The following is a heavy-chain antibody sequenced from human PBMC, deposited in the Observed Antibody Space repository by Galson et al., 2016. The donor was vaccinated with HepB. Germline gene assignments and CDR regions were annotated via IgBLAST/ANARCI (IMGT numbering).Heavy chain of an antibody. CDR2: TIPLIDIT. Sequence: SVKVSCKASGGAFKYFTVNWVRQAPGQGLEWLGRTIPLIDITNVAPKIKDRVTITTDKSTNTASMQLSGLRPDDTAIYFCAARYSTTWKDGMDVWGKGTMVIVSS. J-gene: IGHJ6*03. V-gene: IGHV1-69*02. D-gene: IGHD5-12*01. CDR3: AARYSTTWKDGMDV. CDR1: GGAFKYFT.